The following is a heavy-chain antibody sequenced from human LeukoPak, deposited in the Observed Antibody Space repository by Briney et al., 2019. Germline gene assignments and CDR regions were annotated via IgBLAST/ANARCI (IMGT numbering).Heavy chain of an antibody. V-gene: IGHV4-39*07. CDR1: GGSISSSSYY. CDR3: ARGVFWSGYLDY. J-gene: IGHJ4*02. Sequence: SETLSLTCTVSGGSISSSSYYWSWIRQPPGKGLEWIGEINHSGSTNYNPSLKSRVTISVDTSKNQFSLKLSSVTAADTAVYYCARGVFWSGYLDYWGQGTLVTVSS. CDR2: INHSGST. D-gene: IGHD3-3*01.